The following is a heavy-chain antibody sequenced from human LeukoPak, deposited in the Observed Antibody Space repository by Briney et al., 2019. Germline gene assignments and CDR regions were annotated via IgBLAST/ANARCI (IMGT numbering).Heavy chain of an antibody. CDR1: GFSFSSYA. V-gene: IGHV3-23*01. D-gene: IGHD3-16*01. Sequence: PGGSLRLSCAASGFSFSSYAMSWVRQAPGKGLEWVSGISGSSGSTYYADSVKGRLTISRDNSKNTLYLQMNSLRAEDTAVYYCAKDGGQGADYWGQGTLVTVSS. J-gene: IGHJ4*02. CDR3: AKDGGQGADY. CDR2: ISGSSGST.